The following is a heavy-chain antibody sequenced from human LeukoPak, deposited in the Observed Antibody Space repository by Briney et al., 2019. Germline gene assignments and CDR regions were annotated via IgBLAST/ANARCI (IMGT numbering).Heavy chain of an antibody. Sequence: ASVKVSCKTSGYTFTGYYIHWVRQAPGQGLEWMGWINPKSGGTNSAQKFQGRVTMTRDTSISTAYMELSTDETAVFFCARGPPADYDFWSGYGDYWGQGTLVTVSS. CDR1: GYTFTGYY. V-gene: IGHV1-2*02. CDR2: INPKSGGT. D-gene: IGHD3-3*01. CDR3: ARGPPADYDFWSGYGDY. J-gene: IGHJ4*02.